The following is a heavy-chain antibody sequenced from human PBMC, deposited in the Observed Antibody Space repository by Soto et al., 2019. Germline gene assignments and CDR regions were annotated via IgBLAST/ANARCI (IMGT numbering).Heavy chain of an antibody. CDR1: GFTFRSCA. J-gene: IGHJ6*02. Sequence: GGSLRLSCAASGFTFRSCAMGWVRQAPGKGLEWVSDIIDSGASTYYADSVKGRFTISRDYSKSTLYLQMNSLRAEDTALYYCAKGRSYYYYYGVDVWGQGTTVTVS. CDR3: AKGRSYYYYYGVDV. V-gene: IGHV3-23*01. CDR2: IIDSGAST.